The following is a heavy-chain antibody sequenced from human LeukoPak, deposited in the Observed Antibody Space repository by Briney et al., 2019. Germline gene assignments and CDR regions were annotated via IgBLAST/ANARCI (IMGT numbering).Heavy chain of an antibody. J-gene: IGHJ4*02. D-gene: IGHD2-2*01. CDR2: IRSKAYGGTS. V-gene: IGHV3-49*04. CDR3: TRGIVVVPAARPFDY. CDR1: GFTFGDYA. Sequence: GGSLRLSCTASGFTFGDYAMSWVRQAPGKGLEWVGFIRSKAYGGTSEYAASVKGRFTISRDDSKSIAHLQMNSLKTEDTAVYYCTRGIVVVPAARPFDYWGQGTLVTVSS.